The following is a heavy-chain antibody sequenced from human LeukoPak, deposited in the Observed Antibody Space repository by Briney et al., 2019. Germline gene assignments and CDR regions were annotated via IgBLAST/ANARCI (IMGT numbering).Heavy chain of an antibody. V-gene: IGHV3-7*03. J-gene: IGHJ4*02. Sequence: PGGSLRLSCAASGFTFRDYWMTWVRQAPGRGLEWVANIKQDGSEKYYVDSVRGRFTISRDNAKNSLYLQMNNLRAEDTAVYYCARSGSGYFDYWGQGTLVTVSS. CDR1: GFTFRDYW. CDR3: ARSGSGYFDY. CDR2: IKQDGSEK.